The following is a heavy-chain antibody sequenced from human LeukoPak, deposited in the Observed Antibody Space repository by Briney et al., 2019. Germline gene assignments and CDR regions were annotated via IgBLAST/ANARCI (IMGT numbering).Heavy chain of an antibody. CDR2: INGSGSFT. D-gene: IGHD1-26*01. J-gene: IGHJ6*02. CDR3: ARDGSGSYYEARWDYYYGMDV. Sequence: PGGSLRLSCAASGFTFSNYVMGWVRQDPGKGLQWVSIINGSGSFTSYADSVKGRFTISRDNSKNTLYLQMNSLRAEDTAVYYCARDGSGSYYEARWDYYYGMDVWGQGTTVTVSS. CDR1: GFTFSNYV. V-gene: IGHV3-23*01.